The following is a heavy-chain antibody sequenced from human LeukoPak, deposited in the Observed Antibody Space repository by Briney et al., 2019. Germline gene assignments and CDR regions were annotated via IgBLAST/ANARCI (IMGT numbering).Heavy chain of an antibody. CDR3: ASLPAAALYYFDY. Sequence: SVKVSCKASGGTFSSYAISWVRQAPGQGLELMGGIIPIFGTANYAQKFQGRVTITADESTSTAYMELSSLRSEDTAVYYCASLPAAALYYFDYWGQGTLVTVSS. CDR1: GGTFSSYA. D-gene: IGHD2-2*01. CDR2: IIPIFGTA. V-gene: IGHV1-69*01. J-gene: IGHJ4*02.